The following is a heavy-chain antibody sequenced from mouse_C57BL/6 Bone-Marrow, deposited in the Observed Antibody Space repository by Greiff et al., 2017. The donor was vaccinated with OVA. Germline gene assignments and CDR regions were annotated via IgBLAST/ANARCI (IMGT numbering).Heavy chain of an antibody. D-gene: IGHD1-1*01. CDR2: ISDGGSYT. CDR1: GFTFSSYA. Sequence: EVQRVESGGGLVKPGGSLKLSCAASGFTFSSYAMSWVRQTPEKRLEWVATISDGGSYTYYPDNVKGRFTISRDNAKNNLYLQMSHLKSEDTAMYYCARDRDGSSAWFAYWGQGTLVTVSA. J-gene: IGHJ3*01. V-gene: IGHV5-4*01. CDR3: ARDRDGSSAWFAY.